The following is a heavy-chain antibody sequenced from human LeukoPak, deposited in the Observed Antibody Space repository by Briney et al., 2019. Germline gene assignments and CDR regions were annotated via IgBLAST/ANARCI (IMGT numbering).Heavy chain of an antibody. CDR1: GGSISSGDYY. CDR3: ARVSADYYYDSSSDY. CDR2: IYYSGST. J-gene: IGHJ4*02. Sequence: PSETLSLTCTVSGGSISSGDYYWSWIRQPPGKGLEWIGYIYYSGSTYYNPSLKSRVTISADTSKNQFSLKLSSVTAADTAVYYCARVSADYYYDSSSDYWGQGTLVTVSS. D-gene: IGHD3-22*01. V-gene: IGHV4-30-4*08.